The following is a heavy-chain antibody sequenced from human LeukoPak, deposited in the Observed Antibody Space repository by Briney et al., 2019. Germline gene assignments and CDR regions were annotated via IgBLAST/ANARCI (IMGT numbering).Heavy chain of an antibody. CDR3: ARQIAAVYFDY. D-gene: IGHD6-13*01. V-gene: IGHV3-7*01. Sequence: PGGSLRLSCAASGFTSWDYYMIGPPQAPGRGWKGVANIKQDGSEKYYVDSVKGRFTISRDNAKNSLYLQMNSLRAEDTAVYYCARQIAAVYFDYWGQGTLVTVSS. J-gene: IGHJ4*02. CDR1: GFTSWDYY. CDR2: IKQDGSEK.